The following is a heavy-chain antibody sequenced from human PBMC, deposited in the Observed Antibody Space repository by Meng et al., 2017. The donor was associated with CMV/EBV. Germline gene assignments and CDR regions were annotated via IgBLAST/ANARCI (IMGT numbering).Heavy chain of an antibody. D-gene: IGHD6-13*01. V-gene: IGHV4-59*01. CDR2: IYYSGST. Sequence: SETLSLTCTVSGGSISSYYWSWIRQPPGKGLEWIGYIYYSGSTNYNPSLKSRVTISVDTSKNQLSLKLSSVTAADTAVYYCARNKARSSSSWYHFDYWGQGTLVTVSS. J-gene: IGHJ4*02. CDR3: ARNKARSSSSWYHFDY. CDR1: GGSISSYY.